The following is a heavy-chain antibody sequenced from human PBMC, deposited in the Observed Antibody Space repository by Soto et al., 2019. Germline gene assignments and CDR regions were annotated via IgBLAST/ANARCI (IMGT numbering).Heavy chain of an antibody. D-gene: IGHD3-10*01. V-gene: IGHV4-59*08. CDR2: VHHSWGS. Sequence: QVQLQESGPGLVKPSETLSLSCTVSGGSISSYYWSWIRQPPGKGMEWIGYVHHSWGSTYNPSLQSRVAISLDTSKSQFSLKLTSVTATDTAVYYCARQGFGALHGIVDVWGQGTTVNVSS. CDR3: ARQGFGALHGIVDV. J-gene: IGHJ6*02. CDR1: GGSISSYY.